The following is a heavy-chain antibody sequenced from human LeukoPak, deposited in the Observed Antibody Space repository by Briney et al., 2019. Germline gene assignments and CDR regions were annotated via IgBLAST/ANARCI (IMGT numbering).Heavy chain of an antibody. Sequence: ASVKVSCQASGYTFTSYGISWVRQAPGQGLEWMGWISAYNGNTNYAQKLQGSVTMTTDTSTSTAYVELRSLRSDDTAVYYCARDTRATGTIFYYYYYYMDVWGKGTTVTVSS. V-gene: IGHV1-18*01. CDR3: ARDTRATGTIFYYYYYYMDV. D-gene: IGHD1-7*01. CDR2: ISAYNGNT. J-gene: IGHJ6*03. CDR1: GYTFTSYG.